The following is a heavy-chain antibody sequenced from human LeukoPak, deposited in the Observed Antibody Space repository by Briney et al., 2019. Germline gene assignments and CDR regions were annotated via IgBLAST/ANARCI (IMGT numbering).Heavy chain of an antibody. D-gene: IGHD1-26*01. CDR3: AREWDSGSYYGGYFDY. CDR2: IRNKANSYTT. Sequence: GGSLRLSCAASGFTFSDHYMDWVRQAPGKGLEWVGRIRNKANSYTTEYAGSVKSRVTISRDDSKNSVYLQMNSLKCEDTAVYYCAREWDSGSYYGGYFDYWGQGTLVTVSS. J-gene: IGHJ4*02. V-gene: IGHV3-72*01. CDR1: GFTFSDHY.